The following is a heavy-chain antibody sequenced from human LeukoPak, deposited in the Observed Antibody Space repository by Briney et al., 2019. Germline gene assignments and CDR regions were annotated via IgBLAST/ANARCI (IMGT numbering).Heavy chain of an antibody. V-gene: IGHV1-2*02. CDR1: GYTFTGYY. J-gene: IGHJ6*02. CDR3: ARLTGTTSNYYYYGMDV. D-gene: IGHD1-7*01. CDR2: INPNSGGT. Sequence: ASVKVSCKASGYTFTGYYMHWVRQAPGQGLEWMGWINPNSGGTNYAQKFQGRVTMTRDTSIGTAYMELSSLRSDDTAVYYCARLTGTTSNYYYYGMDVWGQGTTVTVSS.